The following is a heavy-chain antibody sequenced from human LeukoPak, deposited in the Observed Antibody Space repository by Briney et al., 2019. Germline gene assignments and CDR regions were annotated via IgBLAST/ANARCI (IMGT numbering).Heavy chain of an antibody. D-gene: IGHD3-22*01. CDR1: GGSISSGGYF. J-gene: IGHJ4*02. V-gene: IGHV4-31*03. Sequence: PSETLSLTCTVSGGSISSGGYFWSWIRQLPGKGLEWIGYIYYSGSTYYNPSLKSRVTISVDTSKNQFSLKLSSVTAADTAVFYCARSGDSSGYYYDYWGQGTLVTVSS. CDR2: IYYSGST. CDR3: ARSGDSSGYYYDY.